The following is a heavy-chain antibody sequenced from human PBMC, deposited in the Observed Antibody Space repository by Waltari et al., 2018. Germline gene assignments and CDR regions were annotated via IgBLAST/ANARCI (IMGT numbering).Heavy chain of an antibody. CDR2: IHSGGNT. Sequence: EVRLVESGGGLLQRGGSLRLSCAGSGFDVSSSYMNWVRQAPGKGLEWVSGIHSGGNTYYADSVKGRFTISRDNSKNTLYLQMNSLRAEDTAVYYCAKDRSYGHSLANWGQGTLVTVSS. CDR3: AKDRSYGHSLAN. J-gene: IGHJ4*02. CDR1: GFDVSSSY. V-gene: IGHV3-53*01. D-gene: IGHD4-17*01.